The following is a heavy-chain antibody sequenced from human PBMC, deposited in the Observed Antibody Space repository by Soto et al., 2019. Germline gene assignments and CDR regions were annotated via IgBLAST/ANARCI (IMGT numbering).Heavy chain of an antibody. V-gene: IGHV4-39*01. J-gene: IGHJ4*02. CDR1: SGSISTSSSY. CDR3: GAQDYSAKGYYFET. Sequence: QLQLQESGPGLVKPSETLSLTCTVSSGSISTSSSYWGWIRPPPGKGLEWIGSIYYSGTTYYKPSLKRRVTISIDASKTQLSLKLNSVTPADTAVYYCGAQDYSAKGYYFETWGQGTLVTVSS. D-gene: IGHD4-4*01. CDR2: IYYSGTT.